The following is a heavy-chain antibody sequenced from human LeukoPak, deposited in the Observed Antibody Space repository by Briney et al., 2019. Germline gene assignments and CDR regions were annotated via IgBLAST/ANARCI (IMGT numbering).Heavy chain of an antibody. Sequence: GGSLRLSCAASGFTFSSYSMNWVRQAPGKGLEWVSYISSSSSTIYYADSVKGRFTISRDNAKNSLYLQMNSLRAEDTAVYYCARRQICTNGVCFDISYYYYYYMDVWGKGTTVTVSS. CDR2: ISSSSSTI. CDR1: GFTFSSYS. J-gene: IGHJ6*03. D-gene: IGHD2-8*01. V-gene: IGHV3-48*01. CDR3: ARRQICTNGVCFDISYYYYYYMDV.